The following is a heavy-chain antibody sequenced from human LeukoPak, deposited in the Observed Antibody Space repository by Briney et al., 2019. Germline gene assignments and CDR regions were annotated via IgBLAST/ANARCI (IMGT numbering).Heavy chain of an antibody. CDR1: GGSIRSGGYY. CDR3: ARTPGITIFGVVYYYGMDV. Sequence: SETLSLTCTVSGGSIRSGGYYWSWIRQHPGKGLEWIGYIYYSGSTYYNPSLKSRDTISVDTSKNQFSLKLSSVTAADTAVYYCARTPGITIFGVVYYYGMDVWGQGTTVTVSS. J-gene: IGHJ6*02. V-gene: IGHV4-31*03. CDR2: IYYSGST. D-gene: IGHD3-3*01.